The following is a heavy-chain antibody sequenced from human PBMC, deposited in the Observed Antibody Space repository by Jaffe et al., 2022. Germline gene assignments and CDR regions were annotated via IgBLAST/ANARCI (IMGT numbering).Heavy chain of an antibody. CDR1: GFTFGDYA. D-gene: IGHD5-12*01. CDR2: IRSKAYGGTT. V-gene: IGHV3-49*04. CDR3: TREPKDIVATIHFDY. J-gene: IGHJ4*02. Sequence: EVQLVESGGGLVQPGRSLRLSCTASGFTFGDYAMSWVRQAPGKGLEWVGFIRSKAYGGTTEYAASVKGRFTISRDDSKSIAYLQMNSLKTEDTAVYYCTREPKDIVATIHFDYWGQGTLVTVSS.